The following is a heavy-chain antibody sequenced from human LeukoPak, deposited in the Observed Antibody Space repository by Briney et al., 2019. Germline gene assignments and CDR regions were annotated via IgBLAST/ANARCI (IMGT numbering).Heavy chain of an antibody. D-gene: IGHD2-2*01. CDR1: GGSISSGSYY. Sequence: MSSETLSLTCTVSGGSISSGSYYWSWIRQPAGKGLEWIGRIYTSGNTNYNPSLKSRVTISVDTSKNQFSLKLSSVTAADTAVYYCARSCRPGYCSSTTRYYYYYMDVWGKGTTVTISS. J-gene: IGHJ6*03. CDR2: IYTSGNT. V-gene: IGHV4-61*02. CDR3: ARSCRPGYCSSTTRYYYYYMDV.